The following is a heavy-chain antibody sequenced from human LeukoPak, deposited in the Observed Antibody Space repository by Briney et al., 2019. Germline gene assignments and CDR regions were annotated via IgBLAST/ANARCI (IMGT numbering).Heavy chain of an antibody. CDR2: ISYDGSNK. CDR3: AKDLPWFDP. V-gene: IGHV3-30*18. J-gene: IGHJ5*02. Sequence: PGGSLRLSCAASGFTFSSYGMHWVRQVPGKGLEWVAVISYDGSNKYYADSVKGRFTISRDNSKNTLYLQMNSLRAEDTAVYYCAKDLPWFDPWGQGTLVTVSS. CDR1: GFTFSSYG.